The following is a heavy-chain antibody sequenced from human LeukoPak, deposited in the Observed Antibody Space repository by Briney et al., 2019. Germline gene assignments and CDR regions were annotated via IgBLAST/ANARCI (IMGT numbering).Heavy chain of an antibody. CDR2: IYYTGST. J-gene: IGHJ5*02. CDR1: GGSISSYY. CDR3: ARRTNEGGARYYDFWSGYSEDWFDP. Sequence: PSETLSLTCTVSGGSISSYYWSWIRQPPGKGLEWIGYIYYTGSTNYNPSLKSRVTISVDTSKNQFSLKLSSVTAADTAVYYCARRTNEGGARYYDFWSGYSEDWFDPWGQGTLVTVSS. V-gene: IGHV4-59*01. D-gene: IGHD3-3*01.